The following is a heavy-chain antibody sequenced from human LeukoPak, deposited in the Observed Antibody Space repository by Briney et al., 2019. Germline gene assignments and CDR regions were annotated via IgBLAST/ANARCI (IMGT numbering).Heavy chain of an antibody. D-gene: IGHD3-22*01. V-gene: IGHV4-59*01. Sequence: SETLSLTCTVSGGSIRSYYWSWLRQPPGKGLEWIGFMYYSGITDYNPSLKSRVTISVDTSKNQFSLKLTSVTAADKAVYYCARLRALSYYDSSGNLYYFEYWGQGTLVTVSS. CDR2: MYYSGIT. CDR3: ARLRALSYYDSSGNLYYFEY. J-gene: IGHJ4*02. CDR1: GGSIRSYY.